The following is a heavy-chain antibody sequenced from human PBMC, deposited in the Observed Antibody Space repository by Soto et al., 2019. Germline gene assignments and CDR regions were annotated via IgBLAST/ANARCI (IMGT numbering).Heavy chain of an antibody. Sequence: ASVKVSCKASGGTFSSYAISWVRQAPGQGLEWMGGIIPIFDTANYAQKFQGRVTITADESTSTAYMELSSLRSEDTAVYYCARNSLDSSGYYYDLDYWGQGTLVTVSS. CDR3: ARNSLDSSGYYYDLDY. V-gene: IGHV1-69*13. D-gene: IGHD3-22*01. CDR1: GGTFSSYA. CDR2: IIPIFDTA. J-gene: IGHJ4*02.